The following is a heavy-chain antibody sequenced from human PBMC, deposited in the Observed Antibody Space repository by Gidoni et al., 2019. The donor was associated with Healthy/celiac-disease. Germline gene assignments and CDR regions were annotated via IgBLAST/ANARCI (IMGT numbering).Heavy chain of an antibody. Sequence: EVQLLESGGGVVKPGGSLRLSCAASVFTFRSYSMNWVRQAPGKGLECVSTISSSSSYIYYADAVKGRFTISKDNDKNSLYLQMNSLRAEDTAVYYCTLDDFWSGYSQEQTSFDYWGQGTLVTVSS. J-gene: IGHJ4*02. D-gene: IGHD3-3*01. V-gene: IGHV3-21*01. CDR3: TLDDFWSGYSQEQTSFDY. CDR1: VFTFRSYS. CDR2: ISSSSSYI.